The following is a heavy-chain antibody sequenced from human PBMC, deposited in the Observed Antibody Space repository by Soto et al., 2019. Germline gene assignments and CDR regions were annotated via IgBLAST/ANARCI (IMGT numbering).Heavy chain of an antibody. CDR1: GFTFDDYT. Sequence: EVQLVESGGGLVQPGRSLRLSCAASGFTFDDYTMHWVRQAPGKGLEWVSGVTWNSGFTAYADSVKGRFTISRDNATNALYLQMISLRPEDTALYSCVRGYCSSTTCPAAMVYWEYWGQGALVTVSS. CDR2: VTWNSGFT. V-gene: IGHV3-9*01. D-gene: IGHD2-2*01. J-gene: IGHJ4*02. CDR3: VRGYCSSTTCPAAMVYWEY.